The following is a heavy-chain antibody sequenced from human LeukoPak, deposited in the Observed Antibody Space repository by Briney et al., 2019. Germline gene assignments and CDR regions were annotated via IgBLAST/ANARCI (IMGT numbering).Heavy chain of an antibody. CDR1: GFTFNNYA. Sequence: GGSLRLSCAASGFTFNNYAMSWVRQAPGKGLEWVSGISGSGSNTYYADSVKGRFTISRDNSKNTLYLQMNSLRAEDTAIYYCAKESGVDFDYWGQGTLVTVSS. J-gene: IGHJ4*02. CDR2: ISGSGSNT. D-gene: IGHD3-10*01. V-gene: IGHV3-23*01. CDR3: AKESGVDFDY.